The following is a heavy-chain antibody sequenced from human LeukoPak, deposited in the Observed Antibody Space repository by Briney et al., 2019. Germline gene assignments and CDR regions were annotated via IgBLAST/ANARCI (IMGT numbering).Heavy chain of an antibody. CDR2: IYHSGSP. J-gene: IGHJ6*02. D-gene: IGHD1-14*01. CDR1: GGSISSNNW. CDR3: ARARRTTYGDYYYGMDV. Sequence: SETLSLTCAVSGGSISSNNWWGWVRQPPGKGLEWIGEIYHSGSPNYNPSLKSRVTISVDTSKNQFSLKLSSVTAADTAVYYCARARRTTYGDYYYGMDVWGQGTTVTVSS. V-gene: IGHV4-4*02.